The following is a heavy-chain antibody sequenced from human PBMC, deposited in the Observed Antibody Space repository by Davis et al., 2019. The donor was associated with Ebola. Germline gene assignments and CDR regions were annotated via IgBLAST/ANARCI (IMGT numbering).Heavy chain of an antibody. CDR1: GFIFSAYA. CDR3: ARDRTPGYSYGYVHGL. Sequence: PGGSLRLSCAASGFIFSAYAMHWVRQAPGKGLEWVAVIWFDGSYKYYADSVKGRFTISRDNAKNSLYLQMNSLRDEDTAVYYCARDRTPGYSYGYVHGLWGQGTLVTVSS. J-gene: IGHJ4*02. CDR2: IWFDGSYK. V-gene: IGHV3-33*01. D-gene: IGHD5-18*01.